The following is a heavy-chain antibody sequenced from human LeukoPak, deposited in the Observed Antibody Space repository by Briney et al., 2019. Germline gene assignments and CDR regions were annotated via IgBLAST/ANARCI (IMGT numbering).Heavy chain of an antibody. CDR1: GFTVSSNY. CDR3: VRVNYTGSTHFDY. V-gene: IGHV3-66*01. J-gene: IGHJ4*02. CDR2: IYSGGST. D-gene: IGHD1-26*01. Sequence: RPGGSLRLSCAASGFTVSSNYMSWVRQAPGKGLEWVSVIYSGGSTYYAASVKGRFTVSRDDSNNSLYLQMNSLKTEDTAIYYCVRVNYTGSTHFDYWGQGTLVTVSS.